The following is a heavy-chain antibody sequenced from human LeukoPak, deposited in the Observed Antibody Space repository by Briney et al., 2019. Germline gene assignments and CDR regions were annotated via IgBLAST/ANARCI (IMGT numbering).Heavy chain of an antibody. CDR1: GYTLTELS. CDR3: AAKGRDSSGKDDAFDI. CDR2: FDPEDGET. V-gene: IGHV1-24*01. D-gene: IGHD3-22*01. J-gene: IGHJ3*02. Sequence: GASVKVSCKVSGYTLTELSMHWVRQAPGKGLEWMGGFDPEDGETIYAQKFQGRVTMTEDTSTDTAYMELSSLRSEDTAVYYCAAKGRDSSGKDDAFDIWGQGTMVTVSS.